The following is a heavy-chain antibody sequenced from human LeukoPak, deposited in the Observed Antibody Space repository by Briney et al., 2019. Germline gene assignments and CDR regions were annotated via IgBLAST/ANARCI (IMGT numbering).Heavy chain of an antibody. D-gene: IGHD5-18*01. CDR2: IIPILGIA. Sequence: ASVKVSCKASGGTFSSYAISWVRQAPGQGLEWMGRIIPILGIANYAQKFQGRVTITADKSTSTAYMELSSLRSEDTAVYYCARDAYSYGSLDYWGQGTLVTVSS. CDR1: GGTFSSYA. V-gene: IGHV1-69*04. CDR3: ARDAYSYGSLDY. J-gene: IGHJ4*02.